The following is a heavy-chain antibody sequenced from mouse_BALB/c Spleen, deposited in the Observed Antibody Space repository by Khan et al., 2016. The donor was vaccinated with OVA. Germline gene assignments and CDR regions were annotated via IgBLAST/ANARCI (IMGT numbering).Heavy chain of an antibody. CDR2: IWGDGST. CDR3: ARADYGNYREAMDY. J-gene: IGHJ4*01. V-gene: IGHV2-6-7*01. Sequence: VQLQESGPGLVAPSQSLSITCTVSGFSLNGYGVNWVRQPPGKGLEWLGMIWGDGSTDYNSVLKSRLSISKDKSKSQVFLKMNSLQTDDTAVYYGARADYGNYREAMDYWGQGTSVTVSS. D-gene: IGHD2-1*01. CDR1: GFSLNGYG.